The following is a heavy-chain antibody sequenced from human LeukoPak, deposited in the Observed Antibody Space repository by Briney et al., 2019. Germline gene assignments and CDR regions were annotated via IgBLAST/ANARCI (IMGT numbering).Heavy chain of an antibody. V-gene: IGHV1-18*01. Sequence: ASVKVSCKASGYTFTSYGISWVRQAPGQGLEWMGWISAYNGNTNYAQKLQGRVTMTTDTSTSTAYMELRSLRSDDTAVYYCARLYYYDSSGYYLPPDYWGQGTLVTVSS. D-gene: IGHD3-22*01. CDR2: ISAYNGNT. CDR3: ARLYYYDSSGYYLPPDY. CDR1: GYTFTSYG. J-gene: IGHJ4*02.